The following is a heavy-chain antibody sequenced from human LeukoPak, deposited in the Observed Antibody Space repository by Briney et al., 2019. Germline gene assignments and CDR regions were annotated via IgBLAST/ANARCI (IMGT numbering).Heavy chain of an antibody. CDR2: IYDSWNT. D-gene: IGHD5-18*01. CDR1: SGSINNHY. J-gene: IGHJ4*02. Sequence: SETLSLTCIVSSGSINNHYWSWIRQPPGKGLEWIGYIYDSWNTNYNPSLKSRVTISIDTSKNQFSLNLTTVTAADTAVYYCARDQIGYGLDYWGQGTLVTVSS. V-gene: IGHV4-59*11. CDR3: ARDQIGYGLDY.